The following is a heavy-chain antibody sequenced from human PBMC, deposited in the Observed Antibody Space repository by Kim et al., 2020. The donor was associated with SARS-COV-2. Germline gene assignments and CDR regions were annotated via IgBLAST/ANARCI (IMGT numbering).Heavy chain of an antibody. CDR1: GGSISSYY. Sequence: SETLSLTCTVSGGSISSYYWSWIRQPPGKGLEWIGYIYYSGSTNYNPSLKSRVTISVDTSKNQFSLKLSSVTAADTAVYYCARHTYYYDSSGYHGPMYYFDYWGQGTLVTVSS. V-gene: IGHV4-59*08. J-gene: IGHJ4*02. D-gene: IGHD3-22*01. CDR3: ARHTYYYDSSGYHGPMYYFDY. CDR2: IYYSGST.